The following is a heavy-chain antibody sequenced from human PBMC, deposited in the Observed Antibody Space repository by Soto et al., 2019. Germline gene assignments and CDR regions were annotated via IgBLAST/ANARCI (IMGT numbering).Heavy chain of an antibody. V-gene: IGHV4-59*01. Sequence: SETLSLTCTVSGGSISSYYWSWIRQPPGKGLEWIGYMYNTGSTIYNPSLKSRVTISVDTSKNQFSLKLNSVTAADTAVYYCARDLWGYCGADCYPLDVWGQGNPGHRLL. CDR2: MYNTGST. CDR3: ARDLWGYCGADCYPLDV. D-gene: IGHD2-21*02. J-gene: IGHJ6*02. CDR1: GGSISSYY.